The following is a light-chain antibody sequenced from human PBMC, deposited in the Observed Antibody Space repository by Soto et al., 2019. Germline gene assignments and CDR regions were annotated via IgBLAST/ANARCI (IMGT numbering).Light chain of an antibody. Sequence: QSVLTQPPSVSAAPGQKVTISCSGSSSNIGNEYVSWYQHLPGTAPKLVIYDNNKRPSGIPDRLSGSKSGTSATLDITGPQTGDEAEYYCATWDSSLSGVVFGGGTKLTVL. CDR3: ATWDSSLSGVV. V-gene: IGLV1-51*01. J-gene: IGLJ2*01. CDR1: SSNIGNEY. CDR2: DNN.